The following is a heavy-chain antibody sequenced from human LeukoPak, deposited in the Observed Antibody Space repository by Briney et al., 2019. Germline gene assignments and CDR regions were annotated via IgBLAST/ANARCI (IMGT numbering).Heavy chain of an antibody. CDR3: ARDLLIDFWSGYNGFDP. J-gene: IGHJ5*02. CDR1: GYTYTGYY. CDR2: INPNSGGT. V-gene: IGHV1-2*02. D-gene: IGHD3-3*01. Sequence: GASVKVSCKASGYTYTGYYMHWVRQAPGQGLEWMGWINPNSGGTNYARKFQGRVTMTRDTSFSTAYMELSRLRSDDTAVYYCARDLLIDFWSGYNGFDPWGQGTLVTVSS.